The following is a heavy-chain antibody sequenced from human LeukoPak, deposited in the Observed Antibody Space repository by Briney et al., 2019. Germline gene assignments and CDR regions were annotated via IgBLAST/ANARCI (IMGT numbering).Heavy chain of an antibody. CDR2: ITSSGTYI. D-gene: IGHD1-26*01. CDR3: ARDPYSGNYGNYYYYYMDV. Sequence: GGSLRLSCAASGFTFSSYNMNWVRQAPGKGLEWVSSITSSGTYIFYADSVKGRFTISRDNAKNSLYLQMNSLGPEDTAVYYCARDPYSGNYGNYYYYYMDVWGKGTTVTISS. CDR1: GFTFSSYN. V-gene: IGHV3-21*01. J-gene: IGHJ6*03.